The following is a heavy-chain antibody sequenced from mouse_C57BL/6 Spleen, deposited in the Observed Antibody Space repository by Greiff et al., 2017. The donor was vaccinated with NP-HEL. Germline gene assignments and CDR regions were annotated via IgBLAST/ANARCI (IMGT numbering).Heavy chain of an antibody. D-gene: IGHD2-4*01. CDR3: ARDDYDGEFAY. CDR2: ISSGGSYT. V-gene: IGHV5-6*01. Sequence: EVHLVESGGDLVKPGGSLKLSCAASGFTFSSYGMSWVRQTPDKRLEWVATISSGGSYTYYPDSVKGRFTISRDNAKNTLYLQMSSLKSEDTAMYYCARDDYDGEFAYWGQGTLVTVSA. J-gene: IGHJ3*01. CDR1: GFTFSSYG.